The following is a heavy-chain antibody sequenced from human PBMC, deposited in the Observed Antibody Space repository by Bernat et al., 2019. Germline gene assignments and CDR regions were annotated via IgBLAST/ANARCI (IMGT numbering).Heavy chain of an antibody. D-gene: IGHD6-6*01. V-gene: IGHV4-39*01. Sequence: QVQLQESGPGLVKASETLSLTCTVSGDSVSRSYSYWGWVRQPPGKGLEWIGSVYYSGNTYYNPSLKSRVTISIDTSKNQFSLKVTSVTAADTAVYYCASHMGQYTSSPLDNRGQGTLVIVSS. CDR3: ASHMGQYTSSPLDN. CDR2: VYYSGNT. J-gene: IGHJ4*02. CDR1: GDSVSRSYSY.